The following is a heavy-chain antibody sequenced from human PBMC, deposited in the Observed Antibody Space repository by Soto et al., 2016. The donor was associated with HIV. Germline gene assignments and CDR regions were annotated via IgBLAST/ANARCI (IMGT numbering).Heavy chain of an antibody. D-gene: IGHD6-19*01. CDR2: ISAYDGNT. Sequence: QVQLVQSGAEVKKPGASVKVSCEASGYSFTSYGISWVRQAPGQGLEWMGWISAYDGNTNYAQNLQGRLTMTTDTSTSTAYMELRTLRFDDTAIYYCARATYSSGWYYFDYWGQGNCGHRLL. J-gene: IGHJ4*02. CDR1: GYSFTSYG. V-gene: IGHV1-18*01. CDR3: ARATYSSGWYYFDY.